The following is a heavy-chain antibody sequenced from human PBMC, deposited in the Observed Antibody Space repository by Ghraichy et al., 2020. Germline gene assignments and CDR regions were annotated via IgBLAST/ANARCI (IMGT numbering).Heavy chain of an antibody. V-gene: IGHV4-34*01. J-gene: IGHJ6*02. CDR3: ARGSWGGYGSSTSCDGGAPYYYYYGMDV. CDR1: GGSFSGYY. D-gene: IGHD2-2*01. Sequence: SETLSLTCAVYGGSFSGYYWSWIRQPPGKGLEWIAEINHSGSTNYNPSLKSRVTISVDTSKNQLSLKMSSVTAADTAVYYCARGSWGGYGSSTSCDGGAPYYYYYGMDVWGQGTTVTVSS. CDR2: INHSGST.